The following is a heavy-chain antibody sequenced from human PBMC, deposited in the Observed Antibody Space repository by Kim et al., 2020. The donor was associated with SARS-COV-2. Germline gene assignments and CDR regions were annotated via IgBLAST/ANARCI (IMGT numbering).Heavy chain of an antibody. CDR3: TTPTDGGNFAKDY. D-gene: IGHD2-21*02. Sequence: GGSLRLSCAASGFTFSNAWMSWVRQAPGKGLEWVGRIKSKTDGGTTDYAAPVKGRFTISRDDSKNTLYLQMNSLKTEDTAVYYCTTPTDGGNFAKDYWGQGTLVTVSS. CDR1: GFTFSNAW. J-gene: IGHJ4*02. V-gene: IGHV3-15*01. CDR2: IKSKTDGGTT.